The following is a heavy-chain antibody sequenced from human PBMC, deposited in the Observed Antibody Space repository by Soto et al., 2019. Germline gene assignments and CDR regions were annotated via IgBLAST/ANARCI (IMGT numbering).Heavy chain of an antibody. V-gene: IGHV5-51*01. D-gene: IGHD7-27*01. CDR1: GYSFTSYW. CDR3: ARSLTASLRLVYGMDV. CDR2: IYPHDSDT. J-gene: IGHJ6*02. Sequence: GESLKISCQASGYSFTSYWIGWVRQMPGKGLEWMGIIYPHDSDTRYNPSFQGQVTMSVDKSNTTAFLQWRGLKASDTAIYYCARSLTASLRLVYGMDVWGQGTTVTVSS.